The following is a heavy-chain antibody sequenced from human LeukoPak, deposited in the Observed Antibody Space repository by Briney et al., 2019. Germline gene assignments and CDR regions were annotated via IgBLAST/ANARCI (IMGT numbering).Heavy chain of an antibody. CDR2: IYPRDGST. V-gene: IGHV1-46*01. Sequence: ASVKVSCKASGYTFTSNYIHWVRQAPGQGLEWMGMIYPRDGSTSYAQKFQGRVTVTRDTSTSTVHMELSGLRSEDTAVYFCARDGGSFSYNMDVWGQGTTVTVSS. CDR3: ARDGGSFSYNMDV. CDR1: GYTFTSNY. J-gene: IGHJ6*02. D-gene: IGHD1-26*01.